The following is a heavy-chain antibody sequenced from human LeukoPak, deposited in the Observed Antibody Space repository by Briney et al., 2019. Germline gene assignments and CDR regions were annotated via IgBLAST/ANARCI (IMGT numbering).Heavy chain of an antibody. V-gene: IGHV4-4*07. D-gene: IGHD5-18*01. Sequence: PSETLTLTCTVSGGSISSNYRSWIRQPVGKGLEWIARMYTSGSTGSTNYNPSLMSRVTMSVDTSKNQFSMKLSSVTAAIIYVYHCAIGPWIQDSLWIARWSQGTLVTVSS. CDR1: GGSISSNY. CDR3: AIGPWIQDSLWIAR. CDR2: MYTSGSTGST. J-gene: IGHJ5*02.